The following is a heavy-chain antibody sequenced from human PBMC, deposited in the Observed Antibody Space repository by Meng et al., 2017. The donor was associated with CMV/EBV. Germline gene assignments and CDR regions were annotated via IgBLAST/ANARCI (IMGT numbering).Heavy chain of an antibody. CDR2: IYSDGINT. CDR1: GFTFSSYA. D-gene: IGHD4-17*01. J-gene: IGHJ6*02. Sequence: GESLKISCAASGFTFSSYAMTWVRQAPGKRLEWVSVIYSDGINTNYADSVKGRFTIYRDDSKNMLYLQMNSLRVEDTAVYYCAKDRHYGDSQYFYGLGVWGQGTTVTVSS. CDR3: AKDRHYGDSQYFYGLGV. V-gene: IGHV3-23*03.